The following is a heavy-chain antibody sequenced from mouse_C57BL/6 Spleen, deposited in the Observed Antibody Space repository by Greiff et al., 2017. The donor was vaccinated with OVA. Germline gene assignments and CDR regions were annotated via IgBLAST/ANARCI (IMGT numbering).Heavy chain of an antibody. CDR3: ARSDGYFDV. CDR1: GYTFTDYY. Sequence: VQLQQSGPELVKPGASVKISCKASGYTFTDYYMNWVKQSHGKSLEWIGDINPNNGGTSYNQKFKGKATLTVDKSSSTAYMERRSLTSEDSAVYYCARSDGYFDVWGTGTTVTVSS. J-gene: IGHJ1*03. CDR2: INPNNGGT. V-gene: IGHV1-26*01.